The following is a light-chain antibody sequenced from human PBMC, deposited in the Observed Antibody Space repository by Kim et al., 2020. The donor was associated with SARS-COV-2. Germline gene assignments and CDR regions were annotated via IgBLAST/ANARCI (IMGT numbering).Light chain of an antibody. CDR2: ATS. V-gene: IGKV3-20*01. J-gene: IGKJ1*01. CDR1: QSVTSNS. Sequence: LSPGEKATLSCMASQSVTSNSLAWYQKTPGQAPRLLIYATSTRATGIPDRFSGSGSGTDFTLTISRLEPEDFVVYYCQHYGSSPLFGQGTKVDIK. CDR3: QHYGSSPL.